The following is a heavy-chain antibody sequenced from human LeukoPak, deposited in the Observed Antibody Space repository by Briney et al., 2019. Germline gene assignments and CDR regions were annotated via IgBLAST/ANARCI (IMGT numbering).Heavy chain of an antibody. CDR2: IYHSGST. D-gene: IGHD1-26*01. J-gene: IGHJ3*02. V-gene: IGHV4-38-2*02. CDR3: ARDLSHSGGLPGAFDI. CDR1: GYSISSGYY. Sequence: SETLSLTCTVSGYSISSGYYWGWIRQPPGKGLEWIGSIYHSGSTYYNPSLKSRVTISVDTSKNQFSLKLSSVTAADTAVYYCARDLSHSGGLPGAFDIWGQGTMVTVSS.